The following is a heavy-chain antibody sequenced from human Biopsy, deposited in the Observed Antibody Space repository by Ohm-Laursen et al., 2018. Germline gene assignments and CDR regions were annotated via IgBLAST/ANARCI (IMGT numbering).Heavy chain of an antibody. Sequence: GTLSLTCSVSGGSVGGYFLSWIRLVPGKRPEWIGYTYYRGTSENNPSLRSRVTTSVDISRNQFFLNIKSVTGADTAVYYCAAFPFSGGPAFDIWGQGTTVIVSS. CDR3: AAFPFSGGPAFDI. V-gene: IGHV4-59*02. J-gene: IGHJ3*02. D-gene: IGHD2/OR15-2a*01. CDR2: TYYRGTS. CDR1: GGSVGGYF.